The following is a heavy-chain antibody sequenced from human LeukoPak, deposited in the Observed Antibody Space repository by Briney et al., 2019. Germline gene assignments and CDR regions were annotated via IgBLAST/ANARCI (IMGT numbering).Heavy chain of an antibody. CDR3: AREHYYGDSYNWFDP. V-gene: IGHV4-39*07. J-gene: IGHJ5*02. CDR1: GGSISSSSYY. Sequence: SETLSLTCTVSGGSISSSSYYWGWIRQPPGKGLEWIGSIYYSGSTYYNPSLKSRVTISVDTSKNQFSLKLSSVTAADTAVYYCAREHYYGDSYNWFDPWGQGTLVTVSS. CDR2: IYYSGST. D-gene: IGHD4-17*01.